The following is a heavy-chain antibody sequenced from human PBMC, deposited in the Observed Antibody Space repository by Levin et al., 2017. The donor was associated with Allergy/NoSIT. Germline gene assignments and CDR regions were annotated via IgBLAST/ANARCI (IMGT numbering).Heavy chain of an antibody. D-gene: IGHD3-16*01. CDR2: ISGSGGST. V-gene: IGHV3-23*01. Sequence: PGESLKISCAASGFTFSSYAMSWVRQAPGKGLEWVSAISGSGGSTYYADSVKGRFTISRDNSKNTLYLQMNSLRAEDTAVYYCAKLDGYDWVYAYGYFDRWGRGTLVTVSS. CDR1: GFTFSSYA. J-gene: IGHJ2*01. CDR3: AKLDGYDWVYAYGYFDR.